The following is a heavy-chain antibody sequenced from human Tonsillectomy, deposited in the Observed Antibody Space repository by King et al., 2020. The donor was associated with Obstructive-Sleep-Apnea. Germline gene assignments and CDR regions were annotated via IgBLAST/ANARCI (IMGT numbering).Heavy chain of an antibody. V-gene: IGHV3-9*01. D-gene: IGHD2-15*01. CDR2: ISWNSGRI. CDR1: GFNFDDYA. Sequence: VQLVESGGGLVQPGRSLRLSCGASGFNFDDYAMHWVRHAPGKGLEWVSGISWNSGRIGYADSVKGRFTISRDNAKNSLYLQMNSLRVEDTAFYYCAKDKAANYYYGMDVWGQGTTVTVSS. CDR3: AKDKAANYYYGMDV. J-gene: IGHJ6*02.